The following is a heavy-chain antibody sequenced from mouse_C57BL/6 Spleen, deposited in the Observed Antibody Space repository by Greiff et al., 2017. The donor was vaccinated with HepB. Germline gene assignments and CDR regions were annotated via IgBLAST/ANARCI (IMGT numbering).Heavy chain of an antibody. CDR3: ARHGVHYGSSYAMDY. Sequence: VMLVESGPGLVAPSQSLSITCTVSGFSLTSYGVHWVRQPPGKGLEWLVVIWSDGSTTYNSALKSRLSISKDNSKSQVFLKMNSLQTDDTAMYYCARHGVHYGSSYAMDYWGQGTSVTVSS. CDR2: IWSDGST. CDR1: GFSLTSYG. D-gene: IGHD1-1*01. J-gene: IGHJ4*01. V-gene: IGHV2-6-1*01.